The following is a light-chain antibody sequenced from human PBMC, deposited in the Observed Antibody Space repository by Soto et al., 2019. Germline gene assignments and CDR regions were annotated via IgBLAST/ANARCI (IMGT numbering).Light chain of an antibody. J-gene: IGLJ3*02. Sequence: QSALTQPASVSGSPGQSITISCTGTSSDVGGYKYVSWYQHHPGKAPKLMVYEVSNRPSGVSNRFSGSKSGNTASLTISGLQAEDEADYYCQSSDSSLSGWVFGGGTKLTVL. CDR1: SSDVGGYKY. CDR3: QSSDSSLSGWV. CDR2: EVS. V-gene: IGLV2-14*01.